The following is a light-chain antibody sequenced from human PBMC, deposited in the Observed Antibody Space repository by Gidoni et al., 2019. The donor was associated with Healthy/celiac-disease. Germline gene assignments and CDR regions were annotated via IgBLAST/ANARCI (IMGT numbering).Light chain of an antibody. J-gene: IGKJ2*01. CDR2: LGS. V-gene: IGKV2-28*01. Sequence: DIVMTQSPLSLPVTPGEPDSISCRSSQSLLHSNGYNYLDWYLQKPGQSPQLLIYLGSNRASGVPDRFSGSGSGTDFTLNISRVEAEDVGVYYCMQALPPYTFGQGTKLEIK. CDR1: QSLLHSNGYNY. CDR3: MQALPPYT.